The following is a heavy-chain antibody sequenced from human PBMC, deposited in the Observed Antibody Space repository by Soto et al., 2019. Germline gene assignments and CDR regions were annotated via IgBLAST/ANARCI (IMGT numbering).Heavy chain of an antibody. CDR2: ICYSRST. J-gene: IGHJ4*02. CDR1: GVSISSSSYY. D-gene: IGHD6-19*01. V-gene: IGHV4-39*01. CDR3: ARVGEQLLVRYFDY. Sequence: SETLSLTCTLSGVSISSSSYYWGWFTQPPGKGREWIGSICYSRSTYYNPSLKSRDSISVDTSKLQCSLNLRYVTPAHTAVYYCARVGEQLLVRYFDYCGQGPMGAV.